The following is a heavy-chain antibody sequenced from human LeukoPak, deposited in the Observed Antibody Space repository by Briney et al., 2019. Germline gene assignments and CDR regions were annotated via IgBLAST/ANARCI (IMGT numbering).Heavy chain of an antibody. CDR3: ARDNSVRDEAWWFNP. D-gene: IGHD5-24*01. CDR1: GYTFTSYG. Sequence: GASVKVPCKASGYTFTSYGISWVRQAPGQGLEWMGWISAYNGNTNYAQKLQGRVTLTRDMSTSTDYLELSSLRSEDTAVYYCARDNSVRDEAWWFNPWGQGTLVTVSS. CDR2: ISAYNGNT. J-gene: IGHJ5*02. V-gene: IGHV1-18*01.